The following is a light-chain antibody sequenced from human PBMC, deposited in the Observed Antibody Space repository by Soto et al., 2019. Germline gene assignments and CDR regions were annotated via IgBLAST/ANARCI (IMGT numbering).Light chain of an antibody. J-gene: IGLJ1*01. V-gene: IGLV2-14*01. Sequence: QAVVTQPASVSGSPGQSITISCTGTSSDVGGYNYVSWYQQHPGKAPKLMIYDVSNRPSGVSNRFSGSKSGNTASLTISGLQAEDEADYYCSSYTSSSTSFGTGTKVTVL. CDR3: SSYTSSSTS. CDR1: SSDVGGYNY. CDR2: DVS.